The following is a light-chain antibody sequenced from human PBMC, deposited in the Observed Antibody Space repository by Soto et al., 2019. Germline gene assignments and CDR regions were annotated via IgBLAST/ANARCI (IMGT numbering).Light chain of an antibody. CDR1: QSVSSY. CDR2: DAS. V-gene: IGKV3-11*01. CDR3: HQRSSWPLT. Sequence: ETVMTQSPVTLSVSPGDTATLSCRASQSVSSYLTWYQQKPGQAPRLLIYDASNRATGIPARFSGSGSGTDFTLTISSLEPEDLAVYYCHQRSSWPLTFGGGTKVDI. J-gene: IGKJ4*01.